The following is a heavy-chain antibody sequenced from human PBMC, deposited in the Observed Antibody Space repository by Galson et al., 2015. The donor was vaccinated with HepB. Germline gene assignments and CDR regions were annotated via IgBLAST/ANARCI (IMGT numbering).Heavy chain of an antibody. V-gene: IGHV1-18*04. CDR2: ISVYNGNT. J-gene: IGHJ4*02. Sequence: SVKVSCKASDYSFTSYGFTWVRQAPGQGLEWMGWISVYNGNTNYAQKLQGRVTMTTDTSTSTAYMELRSLRSDDTAVYYCASPAAAGYFDYWGQGTLVIVSS. CDR1: DYSFTSYG. CDR3: ASPAAAGYFDY. D-gene: IGHD6-13*01.